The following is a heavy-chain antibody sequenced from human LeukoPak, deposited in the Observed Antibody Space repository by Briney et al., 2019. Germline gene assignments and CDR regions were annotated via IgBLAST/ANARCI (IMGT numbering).Heavy chain of an antibody. J-gene: IGHJ5*02. CDR1: GFTLSSYG. CDR2: IWYDGSNK. Sequence: GGSLRLSCAASGFTLSSYGMHWVRQAPGKGLEWVAVIWYDGSNKYYADSVKGRFTISRDNSKNTLYLQMNSLRAEDTAVYYCARDAVGNWFDPWGQGTLVTVSS. V-gene: IGHV3-33*01. CDR3: ARDAVGNWFDP.